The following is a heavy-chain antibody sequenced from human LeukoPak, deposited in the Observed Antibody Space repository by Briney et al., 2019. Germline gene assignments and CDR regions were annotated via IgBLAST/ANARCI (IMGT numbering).Heavy chain of an antibody. CDR1: GASVSSSTYS. V-gene: IGHV4-61*01. CDR3: ASDYGSGSYRLDY. J-gene: IGHJ4*02. Sequence: SETLSLTCAVSGASVSSSTYSWSWIRQPPGKGLEWIAYTYYSGSTTYNPSLKSRVTISLDTSKNQFSLKLSSVTAADTAVYYCASDYGSGSYRLDYWGQGTLVTVSS. D-gene: IGHD3-10*01. CDR2: TYYSGST.